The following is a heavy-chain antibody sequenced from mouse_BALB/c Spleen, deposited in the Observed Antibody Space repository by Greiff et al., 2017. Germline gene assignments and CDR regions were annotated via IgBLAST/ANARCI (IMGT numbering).Heavy chain of an antibody. CDR3: ARERPGNAMDD. V-gene: IGHV5-4*02. CDR1: GFTFSDYY. Sequence: EVQLVESGGGLVKPGGSLKLSCAASGFTFSDYYMYWVRQTPEKRLEWVATISDGGSYTYYPDSVKGRFTISRDNAKNNLYLQMSSLKSEDTAMYYCARERPGNAMDDWGQGTSVTVSS. J-gene: IGHJ4*01. CDR2: ISDGGSYT.